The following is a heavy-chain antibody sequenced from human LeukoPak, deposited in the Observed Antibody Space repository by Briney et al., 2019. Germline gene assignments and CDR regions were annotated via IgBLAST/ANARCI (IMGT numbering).Heavy chain of an antibody. V-gene: IGHV3-7*01. CDR1: GFTFSGYW. J-gene: IGHJ4*02. Sequence: PGGSLRLSCAASGFTFSGYWMSWVRQAPGKGLEWVANIKQDGSEKYCVDSVKGRFTISRDNAKNSLFLQMNSLRAEDTVVCYCVRDSLYSSAWYDPFDYWGQGTLVTVSS. CDR3: VRDSLYSSAWYDPFDY. D-gene: IGHD6-19*01. CDR2: IKQDGSEK.